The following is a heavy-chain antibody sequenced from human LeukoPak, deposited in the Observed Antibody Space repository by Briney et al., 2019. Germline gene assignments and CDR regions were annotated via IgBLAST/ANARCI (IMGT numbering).Heavy chain of an antibody. V-gene: IGHV1-2*04. CDR3: ARDRATVATPYFDC. CDR1: GYTFTSYG. Sequence: ASVKVSCKASGYTFTSYGISWVRQAPGQGLEWMGWINLNSGGTNYAQKFRGWVTMTRDTSISTAYIDLSRLRSDDTAVYYCARDRATVATPYFDCWGQGTLVTVSS. D-gene: IGHD4-23*01. CDR2: INLNSGGT. J-gene: IGHJ4*02.